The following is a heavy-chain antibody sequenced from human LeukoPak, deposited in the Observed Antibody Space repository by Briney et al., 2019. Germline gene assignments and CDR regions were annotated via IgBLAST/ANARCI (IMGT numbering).Heavy chain of an antibody. V-gene: IGHV3-74*01. D-gene: IGHD6-6*01. CDR2: IKSDGSST. CDR1: GFTFSTYW. CDR3: ARDGMYGSSSYYYYMDV. J-gene: IGHJ6*03. Sequence: GGSLRLSCAASGFTFSTYWMHWVRQAPGKGLVWVSRIKSDGSSTNYADSVKGRFTISGDNAKNTLYLQMNSLRAEDTAVYYCARDGMYGSSSYYYYMDVWGKGTTVTVSS.